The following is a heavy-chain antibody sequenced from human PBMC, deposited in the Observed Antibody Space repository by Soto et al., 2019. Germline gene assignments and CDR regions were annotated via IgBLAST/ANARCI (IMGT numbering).Heavy chain of an antibody. D-gene: IGHD3-10*01. CDR2: IKQDGSEK. Sequence: EVQLVESGGGLVQPGGSPRLSCAASGFTFSSYWMSWVRQAPGKGLEWVANIKQDGSEKYYVDSVKGRFTISRDNAKNSLYLQMNCLRAEDTAVYYCARPKLLWFGELSYFDYWGQGTLVTVSS. V-gene: IGHV3-7*01. CDR3: ARPKLLWFGELSYFDY. CDR1: GFTFSSYW. J-gene: IGHJ4*02.